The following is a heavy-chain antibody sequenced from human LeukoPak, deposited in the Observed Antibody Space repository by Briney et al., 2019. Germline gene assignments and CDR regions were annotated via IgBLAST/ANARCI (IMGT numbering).Heavy chain of an antibody. CDR1: GGSFSGYY. V-gene: IGHV4-34*01. Sequence: SETLSLTCAVYGGSFSGYYWSWIRQPPGKGLEWIGEINHSGSTNYNPSLKSRVTISVDTSKNQFSLKLSSVTAADTAVYYCARYYYGSGSYCRLGFYDYWGQGTLVTVSS. J-gene: IGHJ4*02. D-gene: IGHD3-10*01. CDR2: INHSGST. CDR3: ARYYYGSGSYCRLGFYDY.